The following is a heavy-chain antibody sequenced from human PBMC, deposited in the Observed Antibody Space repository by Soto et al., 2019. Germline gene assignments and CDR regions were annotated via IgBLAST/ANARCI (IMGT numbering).Heavy chain of an antibody. J-gene: IGHJ4*02. CDR1: GYTFTNFG. D-gene: IGHD3-3*01. Sequence: ASVKVSCKASGYTFTNFGISWVRQAPGQGLEWMGWISAYNGNTNYAQKFQGRVTITADESTSTAYMELSSLRSEDTAVYYCARPRNDFWSGYYDYWGQGTLVTVSS. V-gene: IGHV1-18*01. CDR3: ARPRNDFWSGYYDY. CDR2: ISAYNGNT.